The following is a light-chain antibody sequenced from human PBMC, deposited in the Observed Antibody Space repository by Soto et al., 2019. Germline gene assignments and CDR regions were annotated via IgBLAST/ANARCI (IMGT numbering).Light chain of an antibody. J-gene: IGLJ2*01. Sequence: QSALTQPASVSGSPGQSITISCTGTSSDIGGYNYVYWYQQHPGKAPKLMIYEVSTRPSGVSNRFSGSKSGNTASLTISGLQTEDESDYYCSSFTSSSTVVFGGGTQLTVL. CDR2: EVS. V-gene: IGLV2-14*01. CDR1: SSDIGGYNY. CDR3: SSFTSSSTVV.